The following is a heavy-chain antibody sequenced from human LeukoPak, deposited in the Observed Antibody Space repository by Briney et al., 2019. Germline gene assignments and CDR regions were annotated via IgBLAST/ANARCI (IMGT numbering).Heavy chain of an antibody. D-gene: IGHD3-10*01. V-gene: IGHV3-21*01. CDR3: ARPHGSGSPNWHFDL. CDR1: GFTFSSFS. J-gene: IGHJ2*01. Sequence: GGSLRLSCAASGFTFSSFSMNWVRQAPGKGLEWVSSVSGGGDYVFYADSVKGRLTISRDNAKYPVYLQMNSLRDEDTAVYYCARPHGSGSPNWHFDLWGRGTLVTVSS. CDR2: VSGGGDYV.